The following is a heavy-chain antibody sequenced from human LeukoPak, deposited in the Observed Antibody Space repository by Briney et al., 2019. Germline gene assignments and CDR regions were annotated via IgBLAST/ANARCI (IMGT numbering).Heavy chain of an antibody. CDR2: ISAYNGNT. J-gene: IGHJ4*02. CDR1: GYTFTSYG. CDR3: ARDLKRLTSGWITAAAGDY. Sequence: ASVKVSCKASGYTFTSYGISWVRQAPGQGLEGMGWISAYNGNTNYAQKLQGRVTMTTDTSTSTAYMELRSLRSDDTAVYYCARDLKRLTSGWITAAAGDYWGQGTLVTVSS. V-gene: IGHV1-18*01. D-gene: IGHD6-19*01.